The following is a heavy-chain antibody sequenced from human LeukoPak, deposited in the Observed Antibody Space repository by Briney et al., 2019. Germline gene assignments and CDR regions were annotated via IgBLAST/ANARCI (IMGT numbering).Heavy chain of an antibody. CDR1: GFTFSSYA. CDR2: ISYDGSNK. D-gene: IGHD1-26*01. Sequence: GGSLRLSCAASGFTFSSYAMHWVRQAPGKGLEWVAVISYDGSNKYYADSVKGRFTISRDNSKNTLYLQMNSLRPEDTAVYYGAREGVIVGAVDYWSQGTLVTVSS. V-gene: IGHV3-30*04. CDR3: AREGVIVGAVDY. J-gene: IGHJ4*02.